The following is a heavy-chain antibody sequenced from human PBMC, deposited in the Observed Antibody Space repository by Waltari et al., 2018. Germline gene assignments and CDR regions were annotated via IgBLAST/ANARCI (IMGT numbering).Heavy chain of an antibody. CDR3: ARAFRGEAAIDY. CDR2: MNPNSGNT. CDR1: GYTLTELS. J-gene: IGHJ4*02. V-gene: IGHV1-8*03. D-gene: IGHD3-10*01. Sequence: QVQLVQSGAEVKKPGASVKVSCKVSGYTLTELSMHWVRQAPGKGLEWMGWMNPNSGNTGYAQKFQGRVTITRNTSISTAYMELSSLRSEDTAVYYCARAFRGEAAIDYWGQGTLVTVSS.